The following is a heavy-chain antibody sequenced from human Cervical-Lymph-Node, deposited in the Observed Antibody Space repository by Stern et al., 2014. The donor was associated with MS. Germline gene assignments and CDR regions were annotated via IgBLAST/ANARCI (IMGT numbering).Heavy chain of an antibody. J-gene: IGHJ5*02. CDR2: IYYSGTT. Sequence: QVQLQESAPGLLRPSETLSLTCTVSGASITNHFWSWIRQPPGKGLEWIGYIYYSGTTNYNASLKGRIAISIDTSRTQFSLRLSSVTAADTAVYYCARATDLWGQGTLVAVSS. V-gene: IGHV4-59*11. CDR3: ARATDL. CDR1: GASITNHF.